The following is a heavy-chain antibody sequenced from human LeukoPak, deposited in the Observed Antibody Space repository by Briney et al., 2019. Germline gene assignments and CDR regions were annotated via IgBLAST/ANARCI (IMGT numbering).Heavy chain of an antibody. V-gene: IGHV3-7*01. Sequence: GGSLRLSCEASGFSFNAAWMTWVRQAPGKGLEWVATIKNDGSDKYYVDSVKGRFTLSRDNAKNLVYLQMNSLRVEDTAVYYCVNLGYSDGGQGTLVTVSS. CDR3: VNLGYSD. J-gene: IGHJ4*02. CDR2: IKNDGSDK. D-gene: IGHD5-12*01. CDR1: GFSFNAAW.